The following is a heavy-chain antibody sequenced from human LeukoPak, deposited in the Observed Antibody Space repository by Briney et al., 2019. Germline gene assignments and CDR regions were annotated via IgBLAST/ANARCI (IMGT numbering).Heavy chain of an antibody. Sequence: GGSLRLSFAASGFTVSSNYMSWVRQAPGKGLEWVSVIYSGGSTYYADSVKGRFTISRDNSKNTLYLQMNSLRAEDTAVYYCARAGGPYCSGGSCYQYFQHWGQGTLVTVSS. J-gene: IGHJ1*01. CDR2: IYSGGST. CDR1: GFTVSSNY. D-gene: IGHD2-15*01. V-gene: IGHV3-53*05. CDR3: ARAGGPYCSGGSCYQYFQH.